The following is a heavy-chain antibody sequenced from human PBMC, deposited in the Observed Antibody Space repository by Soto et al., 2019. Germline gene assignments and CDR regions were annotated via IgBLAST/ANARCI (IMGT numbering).Heavy chain of an antibody. D-gene: IGHD2-15*01. CDR2: ISYDGSNK. CDR1: GFTFSSYG. Sequence: QVQLVESGGGVVQPGRSLRLSCAASGFTFSSYGMHWVRQAPGKGLEWVAVISYDGSNKYYADSVKGRFTISRDNSKNTLYLQMNSLRAEDTAVYYCAKEVVVVVAATKIRYFDYWGQGTLVTVSS. V-gene: IGHV3-30*18. J-gene: IGHJ4*02. CDR3: AKEVVVVVAATKIRYFDY.